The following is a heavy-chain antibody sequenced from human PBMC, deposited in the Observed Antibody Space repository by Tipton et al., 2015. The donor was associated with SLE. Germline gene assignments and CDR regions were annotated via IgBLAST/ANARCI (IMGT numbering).Heavy chain of an antibody. V-gene: IGHV3-11*01. CDR1: GFTFRDYY. D-gene: IGHD1-26*01. Sequence: SLRLSCAASGFTFRDYYMSWIRQAPGKGLEWVSYISRSGNSIYYADSVKGRFTISRDNAKHLLYLQMNSLRAEDTAAYYCARGLEVGATGYFDLWGRGTLVTVSS. J-gene: IGHJ2*01. CDR3: ARGLEVGATGYFDL. CDR2: ISRSGNSI.